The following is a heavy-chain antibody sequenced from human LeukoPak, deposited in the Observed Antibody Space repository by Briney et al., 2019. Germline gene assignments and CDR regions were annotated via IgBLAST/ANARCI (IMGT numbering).Heavy chain of an antibody. Sequence: PSETLSLTCTVSGGSISSYYWSWIRQPPGKGLEWSGYIYYSGSTNYNPSLKSPVTISVDTSKNQFSLKLSSVTAADTAVYYCASIGGSYLDSWGQGTLVTVSS. D-gene: IGHD1-26*01. CDR2: IYYSGST. CDR3: ASIGGSYLDS. V-gene: IGHV4-59*08. CDR1: GGSISSYY. J-gene: IGHJ4*02.